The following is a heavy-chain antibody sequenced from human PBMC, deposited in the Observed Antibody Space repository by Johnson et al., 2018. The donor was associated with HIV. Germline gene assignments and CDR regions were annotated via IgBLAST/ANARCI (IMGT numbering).Heavy chain of an antibody. CDR2: INQYGSEE. J-gene: IGHJ3*02. Sequence: VQVVESGGGLVQPGGSLRLSCAASGFAFGSYWMHWVRQAPGKGLQWVANINQYGSEEYYVDSVKGRFTISRDNAKNSMYLQMNTLNAEDTAVYSCASSTVMMTDDAFDIWGQGTVVTVSP. CDR1: GFAFGSYW. V-gene: IGHV3-7*05. D-gene: IGHD4-11*01. CDR3: ASSTVMMTDDAFDI.